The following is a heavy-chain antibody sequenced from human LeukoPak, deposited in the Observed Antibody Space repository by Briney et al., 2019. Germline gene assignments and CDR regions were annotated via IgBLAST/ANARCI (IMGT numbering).Heavy chain of an antibody. CDR2: TSGSGGST. CDR3: AKGGRYYYGSGSVDY. CDR1: GFTFSSYA. D-gene: IGHD3-10*01. Sequence: GGSLRLSCAASGFTFSSYAMSWVRQAPGKGLEWVSATSGSGGSTYYADSVKGRFTISRDNSKNTLYLQMNSLRAEDTAVYYCAKGGRYYYGSGSVDYWGQGTLVTVSS. V-gene: IGHV3-23*01. J-gene: IGHJ4*02.